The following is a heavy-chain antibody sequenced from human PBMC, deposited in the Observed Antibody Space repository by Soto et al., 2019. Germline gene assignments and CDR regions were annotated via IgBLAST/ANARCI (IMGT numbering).Heavy chain of an antibody. CDR1: GYTFTNYW. J-gene: IGHJ3*01. D-gene: IGHD5-12*01. V-gene: IGHV5-51*01. CDR3: ARGLLPSTTTPNDAFRV. Sequence: GESLKISCQTSGYTFTNYWIAWVRLTPGRGLEWMGTIYPGDSDTRYSPSFQGHVAISADKSSATAFLQWSSLEASDTATYFCARGLLPSTTTPNDAFRVWGQGTVVTVSS. CDR2: IYPGDSDT.